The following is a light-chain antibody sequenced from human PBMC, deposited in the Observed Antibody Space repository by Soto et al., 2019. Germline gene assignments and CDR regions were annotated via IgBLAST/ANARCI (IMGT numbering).Light chain of an antibody. V-gene: IGKV2-28*01. CDR1: QSLLHSNGYNY. CDR3: MQALQSTIT. Sequence: DTVMTQSPLSLPVTPGEPASISCRSSQSLLHSNGYNYLDWYLQRPGQSPQLLIYLGSNRASGVPDRFSGSGSGTEFTLKISRVEAEDVGVYYCMQALQSTITFGQGTRLEIK. J-gene: IGKJ5*01. CDR2: LGS.